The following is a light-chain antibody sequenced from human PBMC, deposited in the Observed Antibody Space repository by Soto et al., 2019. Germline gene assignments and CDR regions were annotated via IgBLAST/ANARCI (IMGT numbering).Light chain of an antibody. J-gene: IGKJ1*01. CDR1: QIITNY. CDR2: EIS. CDR3: QQTYSTPPT. V-gene: IGKV1-39*01. Sequence: DIQMTQSPSSLSASVGDRVTITCRASQIITNYLHWYQQKPGKAPKLLIFEISSLQSGVPSRFSGSGSGTDFTLTISSLQPEDFATYYCQQTYSTPPTFGQGTKVDIK.